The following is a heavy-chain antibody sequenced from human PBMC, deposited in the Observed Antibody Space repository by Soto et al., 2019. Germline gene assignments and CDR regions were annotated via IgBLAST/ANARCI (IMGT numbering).Heavy chain of an antibody. CDR1: GFSFSNYA. CDR2: ISGSGGSA. V-gene: IGHV3-23*01. Sequence: GGSLRLSCAASGFSFSNYAMSWVRQAPGKGLEWVSSISGSGGSASNADSVRGRFTISRDNSKNTLYLQLNSLRVEDTAIYYCARGGYWGQGTLVTV. CDR3: ARGGY. J-gene: IGHJ4*02.